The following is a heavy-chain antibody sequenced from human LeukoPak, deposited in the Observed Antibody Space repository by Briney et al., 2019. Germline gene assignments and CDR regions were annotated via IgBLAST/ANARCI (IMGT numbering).Heavy chain of an antibody. CDR1: GDSITSGRYY. CDR3: ARLSTVTTSFDY. CDR2: IYTSGTT. Sequence: SQTLSLTCTVSGDSITSGRYYWSWIRQPAGKGLEWIGRIYTSGTTHYNPSLKSRVTMSVDTSKNQFSLKLSSVTAADTAVYYCARLSTVTTSFDYWGQGTLVTVSS. D-gene: IGHD4-17*01. J-gene: IGHJ4*02. V-gene: IGHV4-61*02.